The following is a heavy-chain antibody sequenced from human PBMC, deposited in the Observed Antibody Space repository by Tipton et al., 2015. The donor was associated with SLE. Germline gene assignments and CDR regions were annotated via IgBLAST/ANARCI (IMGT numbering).Heavy chain of an antibody. J-gene: IGHJ4*02. V-gene: IGHV4-34*09. CDR2: IYYSGST. CDR3: ARAPLHGDYDY. D-gene: IGHD4-17*01. Sequence: TLSLTCAVYGGSFSGYYWSWIRQPPGKGLEWIGSIYYSGSTYYNPSLKSRVTISVDTSKNQFSLKLSSVTAADTAVYYCARAPLHGDYDYWGQGTLVTVSS. CDR1: GGSFSGYY.